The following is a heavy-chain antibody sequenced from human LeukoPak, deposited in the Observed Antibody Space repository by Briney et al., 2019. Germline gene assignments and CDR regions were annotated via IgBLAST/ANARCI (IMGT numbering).Heavy chain of an antibody. D-gene: IGHD6-13*01. J-gene: IGHJ4*02. CDR3: ARYAAAGIYYFDY. Sequence: SVKVSCKASVGTFSSYAISWVRQAPGQGLEWMGRIIPILGIANYAQTFQGRVTITADKSTSTAYMELSSLRSEDTAVYYCARYAAAGIYYFDYWGQGTLVTVSS. CDR2: IIPILGIA. V-gene: IGHV1-69*04. CDR1: VGTFSSYA.